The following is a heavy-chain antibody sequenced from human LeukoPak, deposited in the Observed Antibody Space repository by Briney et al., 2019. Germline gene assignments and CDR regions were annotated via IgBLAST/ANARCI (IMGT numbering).Heavy chain of an antibody. CDR3: AREPYYYDSSGYTGFDY. Sequence: PSETLSLTCTVSGGSISSYYWSWIRQPPGKGLEWIGYIYYSGSTNYNPSLKSRVTISVDTSKNQFSLKLSSVTAADTAVYYCAREPYYYDSSGYTGFDYWGQGTLVTVSS. D-gene: IGHD3-22*01. J-gene: IGHJ4*02. V-gene: IGHV4-59*01. CDR1: GGSISSYY. CDR2: IYYSGST.